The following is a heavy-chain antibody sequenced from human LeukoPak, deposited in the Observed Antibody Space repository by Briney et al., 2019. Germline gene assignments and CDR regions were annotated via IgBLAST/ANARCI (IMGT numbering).Heavy chain of an antibody. CDR1: GFTFSSYG. CDR3: ARGGIVRRDAFDI. J-gene: IGHJ3*02. Sequence: GGSLRLSCAASGFTFSSYGMHWVHQAPGKGLEWVAVIWYDGSNKYYADSVKGRFTISRDNSKNTLYLQMNSLRAEDTAVYYCARGGIVRRDAFDIWGQGTMVTVSS. CDR2: IWYDGSNK. V-gene: IGHV3-33*01. D-gene: IGHD1-26*01.